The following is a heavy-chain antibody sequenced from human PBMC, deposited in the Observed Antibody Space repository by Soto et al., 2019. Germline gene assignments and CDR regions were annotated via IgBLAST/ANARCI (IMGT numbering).Heavy chain of an antibody. D-gene: IGHD6-19*01. CDR3: ARSPLSNRSGWFLRDEYYGMDV. V-gene: IGHV1-69*01. Sequence: QVQLVQSGAEVKKPGSSVKVSCKASRVTCSSYALSWVRQAPGQGLEWMGGIIPIFGTANYAQKFQGRGTITADESTRTAYMELSSLRSEDTAVYYCARSPLSNRSGWFLRDEYYGMDVWGQGTTVTVSS. CDR2: IIPIFGTA. CDR1: RVTCSSYA. J-gene: IGHJ6*02.